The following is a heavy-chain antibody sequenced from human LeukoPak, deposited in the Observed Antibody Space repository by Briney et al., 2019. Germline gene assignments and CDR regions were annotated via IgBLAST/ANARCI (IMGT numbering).Heavy chain of an antibody. J-gene: IGHJ4*02. CDR1: RFTFSSCA. CDR2: ISGSGGRP. CDR3: ARHPEPGYCSSTSCHESYFDY. D-gene: IGHD2-2*01. V-gene: IGHV3-23*01. Sequence: PGGSLRLSCAASRFTFSSCAMSWVRQAPGKGLEWVSAISGSGGRPYYADSVKGRFTISRDNSKNTLYLQMNSLRAEDTAVYYCARHPEPGYCSSTSCHESYFDYWGQGTLVTVSS.